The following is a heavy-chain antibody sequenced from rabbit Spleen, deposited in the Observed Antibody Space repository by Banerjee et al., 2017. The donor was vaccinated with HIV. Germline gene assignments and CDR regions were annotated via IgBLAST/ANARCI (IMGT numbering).Heavy chain of an antibody. Sequence: QSLEESGGDLVKPGASLTLTCTASGFSFSYSDYMCWVRQAPGKGLEWIGYIDPVFGITYYANWVNGRFSISRENAQNTVFLQMTSLTAADTATYFCARDAASSFSSYGMDLWGQGTLVTVS. D-gene: IGHD8-1*01. J-gene: IGHJ6*01. CDR3: ARDAASSFSSYGMDL. CDR1: GFSFSYSDY. CDR2: IDPVFGIT. V-gene: IGHV1S40*01.